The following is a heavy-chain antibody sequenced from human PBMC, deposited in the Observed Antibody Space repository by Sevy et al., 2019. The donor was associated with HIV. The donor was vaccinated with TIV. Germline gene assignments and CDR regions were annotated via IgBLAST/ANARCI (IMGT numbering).Heavy chain of an antibody. CDR1: GFAFSAHD. V-gene: IGHV3-30*18. D-gene: IGHD6-19*01. CDR3: AKRSGSQNNFDC. CDR2: ISSDGNNR. J-gene: IGHJ4*02. Sequence: GGSLRLSCGASGFAFSAHDMHWVRQAPGKGLEWVGLISSDGNNRHFADSVKGRFSIARDNSKNTLYLQLNSLRPEDTAVYYCAKRSGSQNNFDCWGQGTLVTVSS.